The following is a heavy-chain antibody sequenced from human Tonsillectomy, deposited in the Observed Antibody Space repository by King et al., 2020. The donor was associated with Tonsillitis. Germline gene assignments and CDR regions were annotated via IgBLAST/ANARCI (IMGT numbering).Heavy chain of an antibody. Sequence: QMQESGPGLVKPSETLSLTCTVSGGSISSYYWSWIRQPPGKGLEWIGYIYYSGSTNYNPSLKSRVTISVDTSKNQFSLKLSSVTAADTAVYYCARDSILDYSSSWNYYYYMDVWGKGTTVTVSS. CDR3: ARDSILDYSSSWNYYYYMDV. V-gene: IGHV4-59*01. D-gene: IGHD6-13*01. J-gene: IGHJ6*03. CDR1: GGSISSYY. CDR2: IYYSGST.